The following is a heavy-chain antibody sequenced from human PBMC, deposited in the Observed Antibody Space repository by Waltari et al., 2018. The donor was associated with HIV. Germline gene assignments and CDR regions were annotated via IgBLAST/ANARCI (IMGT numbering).Heavy chain of an antibody. Sequence: EVQLVESGGGLVQPGRSLSLSCAASGFTFADYAMHWVRQAPGKGLEWVSGISWNSGSIGYADSVKGRFTISRDNAKNSLYLQMNSLRAEDTALYYCAKDQGDSSSWYDYWGQGTLVTVSS. D-gene: IGHD6-13*01. CDR2: ISWNSGSI. CDR3: AKDQGDSSSWYDY. V-gene: IGHV3-9*01. J-gene: IGHJ4*02. CDR1: GFTFADYA.